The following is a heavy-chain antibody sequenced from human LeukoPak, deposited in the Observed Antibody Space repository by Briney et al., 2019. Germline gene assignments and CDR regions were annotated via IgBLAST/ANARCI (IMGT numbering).Heavy chain of an antibody. CDR2: ISAYNGNT. J-gene: IGHJ4*02. Sequence: ASVQVSCKASGYTFTSYGISWVRQAPGQGIEWMGWISAYNGNTNYAQKLQGRVTMTTDTSTSTAYMELRSLRSDDTAVYYCARTPKRRYYFDYWGQGTLVTVSS. CDR1: GYTFTSYG. CDR3: ARTPKRRYYFDY. V-gene: IGHV1-18*01.